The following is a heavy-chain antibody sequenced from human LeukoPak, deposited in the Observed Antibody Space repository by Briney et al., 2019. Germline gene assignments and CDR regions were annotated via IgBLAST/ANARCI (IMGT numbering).Heavy chain of an antibody. CDR1: GFSFSSSW. Sequence: GGSLRLSCAASGFSFSSSWMLWVRHTPGKGLVWLSRISPDGSSTMYADSVKGRFTVSRDIARNTLSLQMNSLRAEDSAVYYCARLQGITPQPMTEGFDIWGQGTMVTVSS. CDR2: ISPDGSST. CDR3: ARLQGITPQPMTEGFDI. D-gene: IGHD3-16*01. V-gene: IGHV3-74*03. J-gene: IGHJ3*02.